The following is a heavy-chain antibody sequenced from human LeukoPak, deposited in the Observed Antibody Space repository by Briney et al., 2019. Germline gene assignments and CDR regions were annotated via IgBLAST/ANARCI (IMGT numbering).Heavy chain of an antibody. D-gene: IGHD5-18*01. V-gene: IGHV3-64*01. J-gene: IGHJ4*02. Sequence: PGRSLRLSCAASGFTFSTYDMHWVRQAPGKGLEYVSSISSNGGTTYYANSVKGRFTISRDNSKNTLYLQMGSLRPEDMAVYYCARDSTDWIQGYFDYWGQGTLVTVSS. CDR3: ARDSTDWIQGYFDY. CDR1: GFTFSTYD. CDR2: ISSNGGTT.